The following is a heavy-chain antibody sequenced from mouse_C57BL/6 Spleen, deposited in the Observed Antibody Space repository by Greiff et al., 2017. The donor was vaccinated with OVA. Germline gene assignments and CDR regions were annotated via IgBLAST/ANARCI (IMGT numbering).Heavy chain of an antibody. V-gene: IGHV2-2*01. CDR3: ARAAWCAY. Sequence: QVQLQQSGPGLVQPSQSLSITCTVSGFSLTSYGVHWVRQSPGKGLEWLGVIWSGGSTDYNAAFISRLSISKDNSKSQVFFKMNSLQADDTAIYYSARAAWCAYWGEGTLVTVSA. J-gene: IGHJ3*01. CDR1: GFSLTSYG. CDR2: IWSGGST.